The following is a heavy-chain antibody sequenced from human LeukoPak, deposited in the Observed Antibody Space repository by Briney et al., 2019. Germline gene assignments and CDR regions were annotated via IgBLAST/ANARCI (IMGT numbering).Heavy chain of an antibody. D-gene: IGHD4-17*01. J-gene: IGHJ3*02. CDR1: GFVFSTYG. V-gene: IGHV3-33*01. CDR3: ARDDDYDDHNTFDM. CDR2: IWSHGNTK. Sequence: GTSLRLTCAASGFVFSTYGMHWVRQAPGKGLEWVAVIWSHGNTKKYADSVTGRFTISRDNSKNTLYLEMNTLRAEDTAVYYCARDDDYDDHNTFDMWGHGTMVTVSS.